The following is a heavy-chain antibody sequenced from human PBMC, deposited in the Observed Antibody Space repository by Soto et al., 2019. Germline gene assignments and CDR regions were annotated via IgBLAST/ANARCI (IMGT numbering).Heavy chain of an antibody. Sequence: QVQLPESGPGLVTPSETLSLTCTVSGGSISRYYWSWIRQPPGQGLDWHGYIYYSGSPNYNPSLESRVTISVDTSKNLFSLKLSSVTAVDTAVYYCARANYYGSGSYYFLFDNWGQGTLVTVSS. CDR1: GGSISRYY. V-gene: IGHV4-59*01. D-gene: IGHD3-10*01. CDR2: IYYSGSP. CDR3: ARANYYGSGSYYFLFDN. J-gene: IGHJ4*02.